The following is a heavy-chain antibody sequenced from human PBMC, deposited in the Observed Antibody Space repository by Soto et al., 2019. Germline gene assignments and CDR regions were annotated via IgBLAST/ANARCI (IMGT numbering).Heavy chain of an antibody. J-gene: IGHJ4*02. Sequence: QPPGKGLEWIGYIYYSGSTNYNPSLKSRVTISVDTSKNQFSLKLSSVTAADTAVYYCARAPKLTYDFWSGYIYYFDYWGQGTLVTVSS. V-gene: IGHV4-59*01. CDR2: IYYSGST. D-gene: IGHD3-3*01. CDR3: ARAPKLTYDFWSGYIYYFDY.